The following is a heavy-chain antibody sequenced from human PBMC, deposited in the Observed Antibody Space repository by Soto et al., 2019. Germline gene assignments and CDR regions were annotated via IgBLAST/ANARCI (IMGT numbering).Heavy chain of an antibody. J-gene: IGHJ4*02. CDR1: GGSITSYY. CDR2: IYHSGST. CDR3: GRVPDY. V-gene: IGHV4-59*12. Sequence: PSETLSHTCTVSGGSITSYYWSWIRQPPGKGLEWIGYIYHSGSTYYNPSLKSRVTISVDRSKNQFSLKLSSVTAADTAVYYCGRVPDYWGQGTLVTVSS.